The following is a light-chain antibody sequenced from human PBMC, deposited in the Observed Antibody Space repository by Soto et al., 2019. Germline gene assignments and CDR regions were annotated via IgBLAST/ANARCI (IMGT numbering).Light chain of an antibody. CDR3: QQYNSWPET. J-gene: IGKJ1*01. CDR2: DAS. CDR1: QSIRSY. Sequence: TQSPSSLSASVGDRVTLTCRASQSIRSYLNWYQQKPGQAPRLFIYDASTRATGIPARFTGSGSGTEFTLTISSLQSEDFAVYYCQQYNSWPETFGQGTKVEIK. V-gene: IGKV3-15*01.